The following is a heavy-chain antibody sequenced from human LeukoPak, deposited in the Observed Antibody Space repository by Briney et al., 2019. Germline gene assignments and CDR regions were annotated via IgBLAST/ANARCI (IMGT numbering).Heavy chain of an antibody. J-gene: IGHJ6*02. D-gene: IGHD3-10*01. Sequence: GGSLRLSCAASGFTFSGSAMHWVRQASGKGLEWVGRIRSKANSYATAYAASVKGRFTISRDDSKNTAYLQMNSLKTEDTAVYYCTRPGITMVRGVRPTDVWGQGTTVTVSS. V-gene: IGHV3-73*01. CDR1: GFTFSGSA. CDR3: TRPGITMVRGVRPTDV. CDR2: IRSKANSYAT.